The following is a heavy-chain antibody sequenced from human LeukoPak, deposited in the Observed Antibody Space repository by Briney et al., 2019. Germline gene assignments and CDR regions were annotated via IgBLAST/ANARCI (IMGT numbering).Heavy chain of an antibody. CDR1: GFTFNTAW. V-gene: IGHV3-15*01. CDR3: TTEGKYSRSGTYWFDY. D-gene: IGHD6-13*01. Sequence: GGSLRLSCAVSGFTFNTAWMAWVSQSPEKGLEWVGRIKSENDGGTADYGAPVKGIFTISRDDSINTNYLQMNTLKIESSGVYYCTTEGKYSRSGTYWFDYWGQGTLVTVSS. CDR2: IKSENDGGTA. J-gene: IGHJ5*01.